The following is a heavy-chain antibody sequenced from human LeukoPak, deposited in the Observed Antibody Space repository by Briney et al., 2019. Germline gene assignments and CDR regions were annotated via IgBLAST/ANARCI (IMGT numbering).Heavy chain of an antibody. V-gene: IGHV1-2*02. CDR1: GYTFTGYY. CDR2: INPSSGGT. D-gene: IGHD6-13*01. J-gene: IGHJ4*02. CDR3: ARAQTMAAAGTGPGDF. Sequence: ASVKVSCKSSGYTFTGYYMHWVRQAPGQGLEWMGWINPSSGGTNYAQKFQGRVTMTRDTSISTACMELSSLRSDDTAVYSCARAQTMAAAGTGPGDFWGQGTLVTVSS.